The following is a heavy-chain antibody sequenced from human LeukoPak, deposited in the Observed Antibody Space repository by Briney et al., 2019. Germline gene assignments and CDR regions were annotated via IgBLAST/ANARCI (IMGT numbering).Heavy chain of an antibody. Sequence: GGSLRLSCAASGFTVGNNYMSWVRQAPGKGLEWVSVFNSGGSIYYVDSVKGRFTISRDTSKNTLYLQMNTLRAEDTAVYYCARGGYSRHDPTYSSESWGQGTLVTVSS. CDR2: FNSGGSI. V-gene: IGHV3-66*01. CDR3: ARGGYSRHDPTYSSES. D-gene: IGHD5-12*01. J-gene: IGHJ4*02. CDR1: GFTVGNNY.